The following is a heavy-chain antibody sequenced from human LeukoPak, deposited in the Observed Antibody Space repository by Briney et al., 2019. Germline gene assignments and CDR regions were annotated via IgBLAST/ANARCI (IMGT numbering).Heavy chain of an antibody. CDR2: IYYSGST. CDR3: AAINYDSSGSWFDP. Sequence: PSETLSLTCTVSGGSISSHYWSWIRQPPGKGLEGMGYIYYSGSTNYNPSLKSRVTISVDTSKNQFSLKLSSVTAADTAVYYCAAINYDSSGSWFDPWGQGTLVTVSS. D-gene: IGHD3-22*01. V-gene: IGHV4-59*11. CDR1: GGSISSHY. J-gene: IGHJ5*02.